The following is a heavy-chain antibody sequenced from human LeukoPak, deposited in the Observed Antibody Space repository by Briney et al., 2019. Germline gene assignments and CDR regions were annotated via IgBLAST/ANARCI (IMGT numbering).Heavy chain of an antibody. CDR2: INPTGGST. V-gene: IGHV1-46*01. Sequence: ASVKVSCKASGYTFTGYYMHWVRQAPGQGLEWMGIINPTGGSTSYAQKFQGRVTMTRDTSTSTVYMELSSLRSEDTAVYYCARDHYHKVHSVMVTAPDYWGQGTLVIVSS. CDR1: GYTFTGYY. D-gene: IGHD2-21*02. CDR3: ARDHYHKVHSVMVTAPDY. J-gene: IGHJ4*02.